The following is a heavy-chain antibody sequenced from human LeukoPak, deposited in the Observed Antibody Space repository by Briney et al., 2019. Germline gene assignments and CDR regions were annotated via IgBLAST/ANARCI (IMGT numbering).Heavy chain of an antibody. V-gene: IGHV4-39*01. D-gene: IGHD2-21*01. Sequence: SETLSLTCTVSGGSISSGSNYWGWIRQPPGKGLEWICSMYYSGNTYYNPSLKSRVTISVDTSKNQLSLKLSSVTAADTAVYYCATIAPGTHAFDIWGQGTMVSVSS. CDR2: MYYSGNT. CDR3: ATIAPGTHAFDI. CDR1: GGSISSGSNY. J-gene: IGHJ3*02.